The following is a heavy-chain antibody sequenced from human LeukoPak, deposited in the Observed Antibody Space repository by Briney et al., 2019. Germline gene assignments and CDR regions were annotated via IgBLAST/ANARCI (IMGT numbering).Heavy chain of an antibody. CDR3: ARDRGGSYEENWFDP. D-gene: IGHD1-26*01. Sequence: RASQTLSLTCTVSGGSISSGDYYWSWIRQPPGKGLEWIGYIYYSGSTYYNPSLKSRVTISVDTSKNQFSLKLSSVTAADTAVYYCARDRGGSYEENWFDPWGQATLVTVSS. CDR1: GGSISSGDYY. CDR2: IYYSGST. V-gene: IGHV4-30-4*08. J-gene: IGHJ5*02.